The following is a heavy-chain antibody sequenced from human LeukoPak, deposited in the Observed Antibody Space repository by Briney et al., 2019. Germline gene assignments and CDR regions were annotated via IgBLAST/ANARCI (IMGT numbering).Heavy chain of an antibody. CDR2: IYPTGST. J-gene: IGHJ4*02. CDR1: TVSVIPYY. CDR3: ARGSLGIAAHDS. Sequence: SETLSLTCAVSTVSVIPYYWSWIRQPAGKEFQWIGRIYPTGSTDYNPSLKSRVTMSVDTSKKQISLNLTSVTAADTAVYYCARGSLGIAAHDSWGQGTLVTVSS. V-gene: IGHV4-4*07. D-gene: IGHD6-13*01.